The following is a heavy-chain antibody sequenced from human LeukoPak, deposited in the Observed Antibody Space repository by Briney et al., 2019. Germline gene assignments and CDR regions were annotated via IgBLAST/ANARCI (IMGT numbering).Heavy chain of an antibody. CDR3: AREDYYDSSPDAFDI. CDR2: VYYDGTT. D-gene: IGHD3-22*01. V-gene: IGHV4-39*07. CDR1: GGSISSSLYY. Sequence: SETLSLTCTVSGGSISSSLYYWGWFRRPPGKGLEWIGNVYYDGTTYRNPPLRSRVTMSVDTSKNQFSLKLRSVTAADTAVYYCAREDYYDSSPDAFDIWGQGTMVTVSS. J-gene: IGHJ3*02.